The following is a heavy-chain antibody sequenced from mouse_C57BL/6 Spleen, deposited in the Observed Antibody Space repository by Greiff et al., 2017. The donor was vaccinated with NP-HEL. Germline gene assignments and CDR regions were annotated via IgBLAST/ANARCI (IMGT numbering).Heavy chain of an antibody. CDR1: GYTFTDYY. CDR3: ARNGPYGSSFYWYFDV. V-gene: IGHV1-26*01. J-gene: IGHJ1*03. CDR2: INPNNGGT. Sequence: VQLQQSGPELVKPGASVKISCKASGYTFTDYYMNWVKQSHGKSLEWIGDINPNNGGTSYNQKFKGKATLTVDKSSSTAYMELRSLTSEDSAVYYCARNGPYGSSFYWYFDVWGTGTTVTVSS. D-gene: IGHD1-1*01.